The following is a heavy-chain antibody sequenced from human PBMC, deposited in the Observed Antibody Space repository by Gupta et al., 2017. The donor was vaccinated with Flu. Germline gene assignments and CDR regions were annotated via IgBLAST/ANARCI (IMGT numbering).Heavy chain of an antibody. J-gene: IGHJ5*02. Sequence: QVQLVQSGAEVKKPGASVKVSCKASGYTFTRHWMHWVRQAPGKGLEWMGIITPIGDKPKYGQKFQGRCTMTRDTSTSTDYMELSNLRSEDTAMYYCASGNSDTDNNVKFSWWFDPWGQGTLVTVSS. CDR3: ASGNSDTDNNVKFSWWFDP. CDR2: ITPIGDKP. CDR1: GYTFTRHW. D-gene: IGHD2-15*01. V-gene: IGHV1-46*01.